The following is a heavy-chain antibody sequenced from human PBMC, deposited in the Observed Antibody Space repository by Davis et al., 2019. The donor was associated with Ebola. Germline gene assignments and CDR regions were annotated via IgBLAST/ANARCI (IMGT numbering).Heavy chain of an antibody. D-gene: IGHD6-6*01. V-gene: IGHV4-34*08. J-gene: IGHJ6*02. CDR2: VDHSGNT. CDR3: ATGGIAARTYYYYGMDV. Sequence: SETLSLTCAVYGGTFSDYYWSWIRQPLGKGLEWIGEVDHSGNTNYNPSFKSRVIVSEDASKNQFSLKLSSVTAADTAVYYCATGGIAARTYYYYGMDVWGQGTTVTVSS. CDR1: GGTFSDYY.